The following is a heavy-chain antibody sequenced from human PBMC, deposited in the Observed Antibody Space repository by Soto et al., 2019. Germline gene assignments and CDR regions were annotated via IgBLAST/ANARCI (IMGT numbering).Heavy chain of an antibody. D-gene: IGHD1-26*01. Sequence: PWRSLRLSCSASGLTFSSYAMSWVRQAPGKGLEWVSAISGSGGSTYYADSVKGRFTISRDNSKNTLYLQMNSLRAEDTAVYYCVSWGARGDYWGKGTLVIVST. CDR1: GLTFSSYA. CDR3: VSWGARGDY. V-gene: IGHV3-23*01. J-gene: IGHJ4*02. CDR2: ISGSGGST.